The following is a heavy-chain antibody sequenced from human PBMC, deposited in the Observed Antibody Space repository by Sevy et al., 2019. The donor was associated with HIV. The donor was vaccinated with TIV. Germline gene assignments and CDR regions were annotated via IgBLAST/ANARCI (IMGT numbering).Heavy chain of an antibody. J-gene: IGHJ4*02. V-gene: IGHV3-33*01. CDR3: ARGTWRREPSYFDS. D-gene: IGHD1-1*01. CDR1: GFTFSSYG. Sequence: GGYLRLSCAASGFTFSSYGMHWVRQAPGKGLEWVAVISYDGRNKYYADSVKGRFTISRENSKNMVDLQMNSLRAEDTAVYFCARGTWRREPSYFDSWGQGILVTVSS. CDR2: ISYDGRNK.